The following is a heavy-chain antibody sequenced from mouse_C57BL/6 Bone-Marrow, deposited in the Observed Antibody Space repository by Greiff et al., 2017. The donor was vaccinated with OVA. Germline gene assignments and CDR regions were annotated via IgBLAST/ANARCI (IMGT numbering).Heavy chain of an antibody. CDR3: VRPGWDWFAY. J-gene: IGHJ3*01. CDR1: GFSFNTYA. V-gene: IGHV10-1*01. D-gene: IGHD1-1*02. CDR2: IRSKSNNYAT. Sequence: DVMLVESGGGLVQPKGSLKLSCAASGFSFNTYAMNWVRQAPGKGLEWVARIRSKSNNYATYYADSVKDRFTISRDDSESMLYLQMNNLKTEDTAMYYCVRPGWDWFAYWGQGTLVTVSA.